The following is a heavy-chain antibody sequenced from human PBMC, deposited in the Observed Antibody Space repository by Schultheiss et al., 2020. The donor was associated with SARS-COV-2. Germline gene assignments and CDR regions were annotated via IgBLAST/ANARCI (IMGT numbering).Heavy chain of an antibody. CDR3: AKQLAVAYYYGMDV. D-gene: IGHD6-19*01. V-gene: IGHV3-43*02. CDR1: GFTFSSYG. J-gene: IGHJ6*02. CDR2: ISGDGGST. Sequence: GGSLRLSCAASGFTFSSYGMHWVRQAPGKGLEWVSLISGDGGSTYYADSVKGRFTISRDNSKNSLYLQMNSLRTEDTALYYCAKQLAVAYYYGMDVWGQGTTVTVSS.